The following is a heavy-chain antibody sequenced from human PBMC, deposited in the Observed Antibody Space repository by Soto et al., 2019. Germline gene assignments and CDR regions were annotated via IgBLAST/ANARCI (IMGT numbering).Heavy chain of an antibody. J-gene: IGHJ4*02. Sequence: PSETLSLTCTVSGGSISSSIYYWCWIRQPPGKGLEWIGSIYYSWSTYYNPSLKTRVTISVDTSENQFSLKLSSVTAADTAVYYCARHSEESCYYGSGSPSPFDYWGQGTLVTVSS. D-gene: IGHD3-10*01. CDR1: GGSISSSIYY. V-gene: IGHV4-39*01. CDR2: IYYSWST. CDR3: ARHSEESCYYGSGSPSPFDY.